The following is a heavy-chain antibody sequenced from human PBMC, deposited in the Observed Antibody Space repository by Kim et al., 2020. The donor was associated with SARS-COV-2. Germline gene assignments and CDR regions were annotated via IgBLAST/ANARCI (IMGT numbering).Heavy chain of an antibody. Sequence: GGSLRLSCAASGFTFSNYDMSWVRQAPGKGLEWVSTISGGGDNTYYAVSVRGRFTISRDKSKNTLYLHMNSLRAGDTAICYCAKSHHYTWYYGMDVWGQGTTVTVSS. D-gene: IGHD6-13*01. CDR3: AKSHHYTWYYGMDV. V-gene: IGHV3-23*01. CDR2: ISGGGDNT. J-gene: IGHJ6*02. CDR1: GFTFSNYD.